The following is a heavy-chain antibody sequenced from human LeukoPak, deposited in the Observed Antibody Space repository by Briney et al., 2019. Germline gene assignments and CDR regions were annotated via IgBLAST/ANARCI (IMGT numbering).Heavy chain of an antibody. CDR1: GGSISSSSYY. CDR2: IYYSGST. J-gene: IGHJ4*02. Sequence: VKPSETLSLTCTVSGGSISSSSYYWGWIRQPPGKGLEWIGSIYYSGSTYYNPSLKSRVTISVDTSKNQFSLKLSSVTAADTAVYYCASQGIVVVPAATLALDYFDYWGQGTLVTVSS. D-gene: IGHD2-2*01. CDR3: ASQGIVVVPAATLALDYFDY. V-gene: IGHV4-39*01.